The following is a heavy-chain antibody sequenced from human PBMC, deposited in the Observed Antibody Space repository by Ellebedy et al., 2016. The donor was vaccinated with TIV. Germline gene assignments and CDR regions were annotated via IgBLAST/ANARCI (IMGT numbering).Heavy chain of an antibody. CDR2: FDPEDAET. J-gene: IGHJ6*02. CDR1: GYSLSELP. CDR3: ATDLGGTRRRGYYYAMDV. D-gene: IGHD2-15*01. Sequence: ASVKVSCXVSGYSLSELPMHWVRQAPGKGLEWMGGFDPEDAETHFAPKFQGRVSMTEDSSTDTAYLELSSLRSEDTAVYYCATDLGGTRRRGYYYAMDVWGQGTTVTVSS. V-gene: IGHV1-24*01.